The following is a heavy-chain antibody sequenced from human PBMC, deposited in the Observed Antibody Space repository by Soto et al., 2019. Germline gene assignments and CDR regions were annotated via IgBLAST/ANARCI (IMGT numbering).Heavy chain of an antibody. CDR2: ISSSSSYI. V-gene: IGHV3-21*01. CDR3: ARDLGGWYYDSSGHGRAFDI. J-gene: IGHJ3*02. CDR1: GFTFSSYS. D-gene: IGHD3-22*01. Sequence: EVQLVESGGGLVKPGGSLRLSCAASGFTFSSYSMNWVRQAPGKGLEWVSSISSSSSYIYYADSVKGRFTISRDNAKNSLYLQMISLRAEDTAVYYCARDLGGWYYDSSGHGRAFDIWGQGTMVTVSS.